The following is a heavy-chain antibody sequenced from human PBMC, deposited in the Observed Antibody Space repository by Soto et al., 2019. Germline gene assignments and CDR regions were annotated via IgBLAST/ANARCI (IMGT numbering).Heavy chain of an antibody. CDR3: ARDQSHRVEGGMVGDH. CDR1: GFTFSSHA. J-gene: IGHJ4*02. Sequence: EVHLLESGGALAQPGGSLRLSCAASGFTFSSHAINWVRQAPGKGLEWVSGISAGGGDRYYADSVKGRFTISRDTSNNTVHLQMNSLRVEDTAVYYCARDQSHRVEGGMVGDHWGQGTLVTVSS. V-gene: IGHV3-23*01. D-gene: IGHD2-15*01. CDR2: ISAGGGDR.